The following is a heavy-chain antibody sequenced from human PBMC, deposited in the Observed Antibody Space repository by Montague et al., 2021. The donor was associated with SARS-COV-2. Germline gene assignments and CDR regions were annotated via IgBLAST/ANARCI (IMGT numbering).Heavy chain of an antibody. CDR3: ARHSSRDTIFGVVIIPDALDI. D-gene: IGHD3-3*01. V-gene: IGHV4-39*01. J-gene: IGHJ3*02. CDR2: IYYSGST. CDR1: GGSISSSSYY. Sequence: SETLSLTCTVSGGSISSSSYYWGWIRQPPGKGLEWIGSIYYSGSTYYNPSLKSRVTVSVDTSKNQFSLKLSSVTAADTAVYYCARHSSRDTIFGVVIIPDALDIWGQGTMVTVSS.